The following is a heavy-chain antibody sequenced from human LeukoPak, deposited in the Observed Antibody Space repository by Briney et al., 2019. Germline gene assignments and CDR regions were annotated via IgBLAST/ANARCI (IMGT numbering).Heavy chain of an antibody. CDR2: ITYDGSNK. V-gene: IGHV3-30*04. CDR1: GFTFSSYA. CDR3: ARDAITMDAFDY. J-gene: IGHJ4*02. D-gene: IGHD3-10*01. Sequence: GGSLRLSCAASGFTFSSYAMHWVCQAPGKGLEWVAVITYDGSNKYYADSVKGRFTISRDNSKNTLYLQMNSLRAEDTAVYYCARDAITMDAFDYWGQGTLVTVSS.